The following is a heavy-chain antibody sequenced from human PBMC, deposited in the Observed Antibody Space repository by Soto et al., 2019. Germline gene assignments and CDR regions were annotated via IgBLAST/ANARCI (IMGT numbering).Heavy chain of an antibody. V-gene: IGHV3-21*01. Sequence: EVQLVESGGCLVKPGGSLTLSCAGSGFAFRSYNMNWVRQPPGKGLEWVASISSGSSNIYYADSVKGRFTISRDNAKDSLYLQMDSLRAEDSAVYYCASATVVAGTFDFWGQGTLLTVSS. CDR1: GFAFRSYN. D-gene: IGHD2-15*01. CDR3: ASATVVAGTFDF. CDR2: ISSGSSNI. J-gene: IGHJ4*02.